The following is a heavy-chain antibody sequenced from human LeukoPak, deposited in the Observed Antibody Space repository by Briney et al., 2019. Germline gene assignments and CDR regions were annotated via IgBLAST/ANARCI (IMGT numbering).Heavy chain of an antibody. CDR2: ISSSGSTI. CDR1: GFTFSSYE. J-gene: IGHJ4*02. CDR3: ARDGPTYGDHIPFDY. D-gene: IGHD4-17*01. V-gene: IGHV3-48*03. Sequence: GGSLRLSCAASGFTFSSYEMNWVRQAPGKGLEWVSYISSSGSTIYYADSVKGRFTISRDNAKNSLYLQVNSLRAEDTAVYYCARDGPTYGDHIPFDYWGQGTLVTVSS.